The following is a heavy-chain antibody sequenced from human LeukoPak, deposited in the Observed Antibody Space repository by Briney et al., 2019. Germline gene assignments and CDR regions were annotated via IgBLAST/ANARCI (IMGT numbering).Heavy chain of an antibody. CDR1: GFTFSSYG. CDR2: IRYDGSNK. CDR3: ANGPHYNILTGFYKVRSHLDY. J-gene: IGHJ4*02. D-gene: IGHD3-9*01. V-gene: IGHV3-30*02. Sequence: QAGGSLRLSCAASGFTFSSYGMHWVRQAPGKGLEWVAFIRYDGSNKYYADSVKGRFTISRDNSKNTLYLQMNSLRAEDTAMYYCANGPHYNILTGFYKVRSHLDYWGQGTLVTVSS.